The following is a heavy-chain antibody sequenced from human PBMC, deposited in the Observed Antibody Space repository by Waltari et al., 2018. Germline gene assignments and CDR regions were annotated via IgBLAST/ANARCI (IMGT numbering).Heavy chain of an antibody. CDR3: AMRYSSDWSWDY. CDR1: GFTYSNYA. CDR2: INENGGIT. Sequence: EVQLVESGGGLVQPGGSLRLSCAASGFTYSNYAMGWFRQAPGKGLEWVSAINENGGITKYADSVKGRFTISRDNSKNTLDLQMSSLRAEDTAVYYCAMRYSSDWSWDYWGQGTLVTVSS. V-gene: IGHV3-23*04. D-gene: IGHD6-19*01. J-gene: IGHJ4*02.